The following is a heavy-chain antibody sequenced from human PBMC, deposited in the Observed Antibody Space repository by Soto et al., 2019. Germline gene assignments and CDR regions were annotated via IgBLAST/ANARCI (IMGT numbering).Heavy chain of an antibody. Sequence: SETLSLTCTVSGGSINSGGFYWTWIRQHPGKVLEWIGNIYYSAYSGTTYYNPSLKSRXXXXAXTXEXQXXXXLSXVTAADTAVYYCARGHGNLDYWGQGTLVTVSS. V-gene: IGHV4-31*03. CDR3: ARGHGNLDY. CDR2: IYYSAYSGTT. J-gene: IGHJ4*02. CDR1: GGSINSGGFY.